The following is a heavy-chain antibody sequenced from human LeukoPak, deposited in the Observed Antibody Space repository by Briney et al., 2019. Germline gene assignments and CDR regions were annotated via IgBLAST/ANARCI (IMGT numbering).Heavy chain of an antibody. J-gene: IGHJ4*02. CDR2: IYSGGST. D-gene: IGHD5-12*01. CDR1: GFTFSSYW. CDR3: ARDVGSGYDH. V-gene: IGHV3-53*01. Sequence: PGGSLRLSCAASGFTFSSYWMSWVRQAPGKGLEWVSVIYSGGSTNYADSVKGRFTISRDNSKNTLYLQMNSLRAEDTAVYYCARDVGSGYDHWGQGTLVTVSS.